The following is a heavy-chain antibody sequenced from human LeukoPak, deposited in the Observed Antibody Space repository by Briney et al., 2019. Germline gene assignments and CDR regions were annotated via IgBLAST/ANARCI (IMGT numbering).Heavy chain of an antibody. Sequence: ASVKVSCKASGYTFTSYGISWVRQAPGQGLEWMGWISAYNGNTNYAQKLQGRVTMTTDTSTSTAYMELRSLRSDDTAVYYCARDGADLPWFDYGMDVWGQGTTVTVSS. J-gene: IGHJ6*02. CDR2: ISAYNGNT. CDR3: ARDGADLPWFDYGMDV. V-gene: IGHV1-18*01. D-gene: IGHD3-10*01. CDR1: GYTFTSYG.